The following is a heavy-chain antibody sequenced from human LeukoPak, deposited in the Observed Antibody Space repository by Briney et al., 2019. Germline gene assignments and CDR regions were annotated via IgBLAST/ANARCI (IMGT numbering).Heavy chain of an antibody. Sequence: ASVKVSCKASGYTFTGYYMHWVRQAPGQGLEWMGWINPNSGGTNYAQKFQGWVTMTRDTSISTAYMELSRLRSDDTAVYYCARAPPIAAAGTYYFDYWGQGTLVTVSS. CDR2: INPNSGGT. J-gene: IGHJ4*02. CDR3: ARAPPIAAAGTYYFDY. CDR1: GYTFTGYY. D-gene: IGHD6-13*01. V-gene: IGHV1-2*04.